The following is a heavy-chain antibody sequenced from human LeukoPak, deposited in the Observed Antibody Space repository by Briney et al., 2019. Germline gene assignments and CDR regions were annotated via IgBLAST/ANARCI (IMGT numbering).Heavy chain of an antibody. CDR1: GFPFSSYW. V-gene: IGHV3-7*03. Sequence: GGSLRLSCVASGFPFSSYWMTWVRQAPGKGLEWVANIKQDGSKKSYVDSVKGRFTISRDNAKNSLYLQMNSLRAEDTAVYYCASRFDYWGQGTLVTVSS. CDR3: ASRFDY. CDR2: IKQDGSKK. J-gene: IGHJ4*02.